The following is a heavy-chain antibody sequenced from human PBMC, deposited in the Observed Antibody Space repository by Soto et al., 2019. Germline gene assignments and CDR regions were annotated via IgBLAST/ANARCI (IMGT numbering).Heavy chain of an antibody. J-gene: IGHJ4*02. D-gene: IGHD6-13*01. CDR1: GGSISSYY. V-gene: IGHV4-59*08. CDR2: IYYSGST. CDR3: ARSSSSWYGYYFDY. Sequence: QVQLQESGPGLVKPSETLSLPCTVSGGSISSYYWSWIRQPPGKGLEWIGYIYYSGSTNYNPSLKSRVTISVDTSKNQFSLKLSSVTAADTAVYYCARSSSSWYGYYFDYWGQGTLVTVSS.